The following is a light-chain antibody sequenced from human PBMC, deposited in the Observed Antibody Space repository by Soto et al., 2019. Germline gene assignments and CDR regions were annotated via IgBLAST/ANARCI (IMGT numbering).Light chain of an antibody. J-gene: IGKJ2*01. Sequence: EIVLTQSPGTLSLSPGERATLSCRASQGVSSSYLAWYQQKPGQAPRLLIYAASSRAAGIPDRFSGGGSGTDFTLTISRLEPEDFAVYYCQQYDSSLYTFGQGTKVDIK. CDR1: QGVSSSY. CDR2: AAS. V-gene: IGKV3-20*01. CDR3: QQYDSSLYT.